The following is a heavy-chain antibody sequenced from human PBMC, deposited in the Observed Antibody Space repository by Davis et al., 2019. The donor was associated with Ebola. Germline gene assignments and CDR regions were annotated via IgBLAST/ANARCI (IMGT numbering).Heavy chain of an antibody. CDR2: INPSGGST. Sequence: ASLQVSCKASAYTFTSYYMHWVRQAPGQGLEWMGIINPSGGSTSYAQKFQGRVTMTRDTSTSTVYMELSSLRSEDTAVYYCARDDYGGTGYDYWGQGTLVTVSS. CDR1: AYTFTSYY. CDR3: ARDDYGGTGYDY. J-gene: IGHJ4*02. D-gene: IGHD4-23*01. V-gene: IGHV1-46*01.